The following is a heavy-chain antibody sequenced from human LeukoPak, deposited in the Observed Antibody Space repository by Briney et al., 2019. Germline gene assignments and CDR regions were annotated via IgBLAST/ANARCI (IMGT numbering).Heavy chain of an antibody. CDR1: GGSFSGYY. D-gene: IGHD1-1*01. J-gene: IGHJ4*02. Sequence: PSETLSLTCAVYGGSFSGYYWSWIRQPPGKGLVWIGEINHSGSTNYNPSLKSRVTISVDTSKNQFSLKLSSVTAADTAVYYCARLYPTTGYFDYWGQGTLVTVSS. CDR3: ARLYPTTGYFDY. CDR2: INHSGST. V-gene: IGHV4-34*01.